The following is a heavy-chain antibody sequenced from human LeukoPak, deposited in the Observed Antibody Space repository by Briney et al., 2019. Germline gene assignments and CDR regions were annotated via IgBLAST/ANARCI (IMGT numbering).Heavy chain of an antibody. V-gene: IGHV3-49*04. CDR2: IRSKAYGGTT. J-gene: IGHJ4*02. D-gene: IGHD3-10*01. CDR1: GFTFGDYA. Sequence: PGGSLRLSCTASGFTFGDYAMSWVRQAPGKGQEWVGFIRSKAYGGTTEYAASVKGRFTISRDDSKSIAYLQMNSLKTEDTAVYYCTRKGVYGSGSPDYWGQGTLVTVSS. CDR3: TRKGVYGSGSPDY.